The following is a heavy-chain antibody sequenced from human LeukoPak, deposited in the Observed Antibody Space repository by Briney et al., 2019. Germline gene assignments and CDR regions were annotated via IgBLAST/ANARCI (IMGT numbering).Heavy chain of an antibody. J-gene: IGHJ4*02. CDR1: GGSFSGYY. D-gene: IGHD6-13*01. CDR2: INHSGST. V-gene: IGHV4-34*01. Sequence: SETLSLTCAVSGGSFSGYYWSWIRQPPGKGLEWIGEINHSGSTNYNPSLKSRVTISVDTSKNQFSLKLSSVTAADTAVYYCARYRGHSTTWPYFFDYWGQGTLVTVSS. CDR3: ARYRGHSTTWPYFFDY.